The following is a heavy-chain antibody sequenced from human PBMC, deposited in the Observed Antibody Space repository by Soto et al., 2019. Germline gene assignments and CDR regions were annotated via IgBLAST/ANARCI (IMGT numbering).Heavy chain of an antibody. CDR2: INESGST. CDR1: GQSFSGHS. J-gene: IGHJ4*02. D-gene: IGHD1-1*01. V-gene: IGHV4-34*01. CDR3: ARGSGIVALPGELEDVNYDY. Sequence: QVQLQQWGAGLVKPSETLSLSCAVYGQSFSGHSWAWIRQPPGKGLEWIGEINESGSTYYNPSLKSLFTISTDTSKNQFSLKLSSVSAADTAAYFCARGSGIVALPGELEDVNYDYWGQGTLVNVSS.